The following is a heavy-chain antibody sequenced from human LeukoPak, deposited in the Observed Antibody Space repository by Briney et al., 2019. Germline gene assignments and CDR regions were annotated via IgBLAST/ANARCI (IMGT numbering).Heavy chain of an antibody. V-gene: IGHV3-7*01. CDR2: INPDGSRG. CDR3: AKEDSLQPFY. D-gene: IGHD2-15*01. CDR1: GFSFSNSW. J-gene: IGHJ4*02. Sequence: QAGGSLRLSCAASGFSFSNSWMTWVRQAPGQGMEWVANINPDGSRGCYVDSVRGRFTISRDNAKNSLFLQMDSLRAEDAAVYYCAKEDSLQPFYWGQGTLVTVSS.